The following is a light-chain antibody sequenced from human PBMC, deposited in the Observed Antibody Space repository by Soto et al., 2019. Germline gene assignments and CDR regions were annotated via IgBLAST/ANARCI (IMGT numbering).Light chain of an antibody. V-gene: IGLV1-40*01. J-gene: IGLJ2*01. CDR1: SSNIGPFYD. Sequence: QSVLTQPPSVSGAPGQRVTIPCTGSSSNIGPFYDVHWYQQLPGTVPKLLIYSDNNRPSGVPDRFSGSKSGTAASLAITGLQAEDEADYYCQSYDNSLNHVVFGGGTKLTVL. CDR2: SDN. CDR3: QSYDNSLNHVV.